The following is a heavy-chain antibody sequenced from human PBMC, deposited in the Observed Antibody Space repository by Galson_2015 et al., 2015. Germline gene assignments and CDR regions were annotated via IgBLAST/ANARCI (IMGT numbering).Heavy chain of an antibody. CDR2: INHSGST. V-gene: IGHV4-34*01. J-gene: IGHJ4*02. CDR3: ARGRGLWFGDPRVFDY. CDR1: GGSFSGYY. Sequence: LSLTCAVYGGSFSGYYWSWIRQPPGKGLEWIGEINHSGSTNYNPSLKSRVTISVDTSKNQFSLKLSSVTAADTAVYYCARGRGLWFGDPRVFDYWGQGTLVTVSS. D-gene: IGHD3-10*01.